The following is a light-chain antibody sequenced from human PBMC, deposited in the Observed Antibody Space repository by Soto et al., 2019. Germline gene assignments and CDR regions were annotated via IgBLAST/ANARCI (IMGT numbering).Light chain of an antibody. Sequence: QSALTQPASVSGSPGQSITISCTGTSSDVGGYNYVSWYQQHPGKAPKLMIYEVSDRPSGVSNRFSGSKSGNTASLTISGLQAEDGADYYCCSYTTSSTLEVFGGGTKLTVL. CDR3: CSYTTSSTLEV. J-gene: IGLJ3*02. V-gene: IGLV2-14*01. CDR1: SSDVGGYNY. CDR2: EVS.